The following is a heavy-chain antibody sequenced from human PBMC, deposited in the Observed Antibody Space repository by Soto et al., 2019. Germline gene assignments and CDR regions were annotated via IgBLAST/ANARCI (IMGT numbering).Heavy chain of an antibody. CDR3: AIRDGGDYYYGMDV. V-gene: IGHV3-53*01. D-gene: IGHD3-16*01. CDR1: GFTVSSNY. J-gene: IGHJ6*02. CDR2: IYSGGST. Sequence: PGGSLRLSCAASGFTVSSNYMSWVRQAPGKGLEWVSVIYSGGSTYYADSVKGRFTISRDNSKNTLYLQMNSLRAEDTAVYYCAIRDGGDYYYGMDVWGQGTTVTVSS.